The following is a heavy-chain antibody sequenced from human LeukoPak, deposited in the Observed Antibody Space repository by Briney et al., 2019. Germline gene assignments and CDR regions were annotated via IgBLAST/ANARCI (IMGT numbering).Heavy chain of an antibody. J-gene: IGHJ4*02. CDR3: ARDLADSSGYYSVYFDY. D-gene: IGHD3-22*01. Sequence: SETLSLTCTVSGVSISSSSYYWGWIRQPPGKGLEWIGSIYYSGSTYYNPSLKSRVTISVDTSKNQFSLKLSSVTAADMAVYYCARDLADSSGYYSVYFDYWGQGTLVTVSS. CDR2: IYYSGST. V-gene: IGHV4-39*07. CDR1: GVSISSSSYY.